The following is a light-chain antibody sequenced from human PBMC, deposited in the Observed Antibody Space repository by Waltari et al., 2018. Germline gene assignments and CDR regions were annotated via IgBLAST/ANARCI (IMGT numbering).Light chain of an antibody. V-gene: IGKV1-33*01. J-gene: IGKJ4*01. CDR3: QQYANLPLT. Sequence: DIQMTHSPSSLSASVGDRVPITCQASQDIRKNLNWFQQKPGKAPQVLIFDAYNSQAAVPSRFSGSGSGTDFAFTISSLQPEDIGTYFCQQYANLPLTFGGGTRVEIK. CDR1: QDIRKN. CDR2: DAY.